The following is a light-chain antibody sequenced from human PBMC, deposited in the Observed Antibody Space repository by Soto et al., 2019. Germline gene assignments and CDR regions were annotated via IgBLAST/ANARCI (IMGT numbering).Light chain of an antibody. J-gene: IGKJ3*01. CDR2: GAS. CDR3: QHYDNWPFS. CDR1: QNIGIN. V-gene: IGKV3-15*01. Sequence: EIVLTQSPATLSVSPGEGATLSCRASQNIGINLAWYQQKAGQAPSFLIYGASTRASGFPPRFSGSGSGTHFTLTISSLQSEDFAIYYCQHYDNWPFSFGPGTTVDFK.